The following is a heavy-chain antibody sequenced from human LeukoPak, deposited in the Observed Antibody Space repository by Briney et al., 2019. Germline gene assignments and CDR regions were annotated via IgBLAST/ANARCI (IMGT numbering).Heavy chain of an antibody. D-gene: IGHD6-13*01. CDR3: ARGGGSSSWSFDH. V-gene: IGHV4-34*01. Sequence: PSETLSLTCGVYGGSFSGYYWTWIHQPPGKGLEWIGEIDHSGSTNYNPSLKSRVTISVDTSKNQFSLKLSSVTAADTAVYYCARGGGSSSWSFDHWGQGTLVTVSS. CDR1: GGSFSGYY. CDR2: IDHSGST. J-gene: IGHJ4*02.